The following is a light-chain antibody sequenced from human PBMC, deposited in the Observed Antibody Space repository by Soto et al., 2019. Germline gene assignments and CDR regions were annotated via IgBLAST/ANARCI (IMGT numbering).Light chain of an antibody. Sequence: EIVMTQSPATLSVSPGEGATLSCRASQSVSRNLAWYQQTPGQAPRLLIYRASARATGIPARFSGSGSGTEFTLTISSLQSEDFAAYYCQQYNNWPLTFGGGTKVDIK. CDR1: QSVSRN. J-gene: IGKJ4*01. CDR2: RAS. V-gene: IGKV3-15*01. CDR3: QQYNNWPLT.